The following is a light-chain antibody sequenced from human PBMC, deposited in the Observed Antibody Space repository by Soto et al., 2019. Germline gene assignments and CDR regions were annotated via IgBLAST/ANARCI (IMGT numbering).Light chain of an antibody. V-gene: IGKV1D-13*01. Sequence: AIQLTQSPSPLSASVGDSVTITCRASQGIRSALAWYQQTPGRAPKLLIYDASTLESGVPSRFSGRRSGTDFTPTVSSLQPEDFSTYYCQQLDDYPFTFGPGTKVAF. CDR1: QGIRSA. CDR3: QQLDDYPFT. CDR2: DAS. J-gene: IGKJ3*01.